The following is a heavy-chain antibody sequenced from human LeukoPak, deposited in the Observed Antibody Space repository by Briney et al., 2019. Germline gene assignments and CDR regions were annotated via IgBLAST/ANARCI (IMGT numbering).Heavy chain of an antibody. J-gene: IGHJ6*03. V-gene: IGHV4-34*01. D-gene: IGHD3-10*01. CDR3: ARYYYGSGSYSTYYYYYMDV. Sequence: SETLTLTCAVYGGSFSGYYWSWIRQPPGKGLEWIGEINHSGSTNYNPSLKSRVTISVDTSKNQFSLKLSSVTAADTAVYYCARYYYGSGSYSTYYYYYMDVWGKGTTVTISS. CDR2: INHSGST. CDR1: GGSFSGYY.